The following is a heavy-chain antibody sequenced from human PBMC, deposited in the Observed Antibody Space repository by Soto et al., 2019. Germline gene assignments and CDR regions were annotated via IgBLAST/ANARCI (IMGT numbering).Heavy chain of an antibody. V-gene: IGHV3-48*01. D-gene: IGHD1-26*01. CDR2: ISSSSSTI. CDR3: ARSGSYHRGAFDI. Sequence: PGGSLRLSCAASGFTFSDYSMKWVRQAPGKGLEWVSYISSSSSTIYYADSVKGRFTISRDNAKNSLYLQMNSLRAEDTAVYYCARSGSYHRGAFDIWGQGTMVTVSS. CDR1: GFTFSDYS. J-gene: IGHJ3*02.